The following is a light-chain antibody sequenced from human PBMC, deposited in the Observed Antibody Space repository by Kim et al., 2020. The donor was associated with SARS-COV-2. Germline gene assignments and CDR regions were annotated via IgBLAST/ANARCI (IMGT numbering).Light chain of an antibody. CDR1: QSVSSSY. CDR2: GAS. CDR3: QQYGSSPPTYT. V-gene: IGKV3-20*01. Sequence: PGERTSLSCRASQSVSSSYLAWYQQKPGQAPRLLIYGASSRATGIPDRFSGSGSGTDFTLTISRLEPEDFAVYYCQQYGSSPPTYTFGQGTKLEI. J-gene: IGKJ2*01.